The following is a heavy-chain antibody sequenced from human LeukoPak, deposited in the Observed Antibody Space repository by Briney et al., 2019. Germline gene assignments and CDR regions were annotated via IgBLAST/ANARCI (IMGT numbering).Heavy chain of an antibody. V-gene: IGHV4-30-2*01. CDR2: VDPSGST. CDR1: VGSISSGGYY. D-gene: IGHD4-11*01. Sequence: PSQTLSLTCTVSVGSISSGGYYRGWIRPPQGDGLEWVVYVDPSGSTYYNPSLSRRVTISVDRSKNQFSLKLSSVTAADTAVYYCARVTDSAYYYYYMDVWGKGTTVTVSS. CDR3: ARVTDSAYYYYYMDV. J-gene: IGHJ6*03.